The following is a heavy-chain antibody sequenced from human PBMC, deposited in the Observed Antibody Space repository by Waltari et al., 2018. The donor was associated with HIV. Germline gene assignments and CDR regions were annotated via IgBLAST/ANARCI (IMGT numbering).Heavy chain of an antibody. CDR1: GFTFSDYY. CDR3: ARPRYSGYDYPTYFDY. J-gene: IGHJ4*02. V-gene: IGHV3-11*01. D-gene: IGHD5-12*01. Sequence: QVQLVESGGGLVKPGGSLRLSCAAPGFTFSDYYMSWVRQAPGKGLEWVSYINTVGSTKYYTDAVKGRFTISRDNAKNSLYLQMDDLRGEDTAVYYCARPRYSGYDYPTYFDYWGQGNSVTVSS. CDR2: INTVGSTK.